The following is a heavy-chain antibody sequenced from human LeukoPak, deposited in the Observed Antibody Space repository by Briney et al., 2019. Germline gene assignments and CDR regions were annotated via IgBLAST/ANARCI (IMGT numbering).Heavy chain of an antibody. CDR1: GFAVGSNY. CDR3: AKDGLYSYGLAPIDY. CDR2: ISGSGGST. D-gene: IGHD5-18*01. V-gene: IGHV3-23*01. J-gene: IGHJ4*02. Sequence: GGSLRLSCVASGFAVGSNYMSWVRQAPGKGLEWVSAISGSGGSTYYADSVKGRFTISRDNSKNTLYLQMNSLRAEDTAVYYCAKDGLYSYGLAPIDYWGQGTLVTVSS.